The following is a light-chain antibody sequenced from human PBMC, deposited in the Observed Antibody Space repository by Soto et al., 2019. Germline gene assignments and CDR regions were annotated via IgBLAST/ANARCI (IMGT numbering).Light chain of an antibody. J-gene: IGLJ2*01. V-gene: IGLV2-8*01. CDR3: SAYSGSYTVV. CDR2: EVS. CDR1: SSDVGGYNY. Sequence: QSVLTQPPSASGSPGQSVTISCTGTSSDVGGYNYVSWYQQHPGKAPQLMIYEVSKRPSGVPDRFSGSKSGNTASLTVSGLQAEDEADYYCSAYSGSYTVVFGGGTKLTVL.